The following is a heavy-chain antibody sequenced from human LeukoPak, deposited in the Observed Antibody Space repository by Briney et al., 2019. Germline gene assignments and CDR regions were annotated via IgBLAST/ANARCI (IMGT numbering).Heavy chain of an antibody. CDR1: GYTFTSYD. J-gene: IGHJ4*02. V-gene: IGHV1-8*01. CDR3: TSRLLIHLWAKDF. CDR2: MNPNSGNT. Sequence: ASVKVSCKASGYTFTSYDINWVRQATGQGLEWMGWMNPNSGNTGYAQKFQGRVTMTRNTSISTAYMELSSLRSEDTAVYFCTSRLLIHLWAKDFWGQGTLVTVSS. D-gene: IGHD5-18*01.